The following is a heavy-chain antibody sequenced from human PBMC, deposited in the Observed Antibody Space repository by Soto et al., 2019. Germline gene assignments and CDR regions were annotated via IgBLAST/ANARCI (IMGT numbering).Heavy chain of an antibody. CDR3: EKQKGNIGLDF. CDR1: GDSVSSSSVT. V-gene: IGHV6-1*01. Sequence: SQTLSLTCAISGDSVSSSSVTWNWIRQSPSRGLEWLGRTYYRSKWYNDYAESVKSRITINPDTSKNQFSLHLNSVTPEDTAVYYCEKQKGNIGLDFGGQGPLATVPS. CDR2: TYYRSKWYN. J-gene: IGHJ4*02. D-gene: IGHD2-15*01.